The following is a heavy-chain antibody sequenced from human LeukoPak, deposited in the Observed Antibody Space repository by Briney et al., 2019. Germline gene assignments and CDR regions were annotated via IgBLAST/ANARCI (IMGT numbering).Heavy chain of an antibody. J-gene: IGHJ4*02. CDR3: ARGSGARDNSGYRFDY. V-gene: IGHV4-59*01. CDR1: GGSLSSYY. D-gene: IGHD3-22*01. CDR2: IYDSRST. Sequence: SETLSLTCSVSGGSLSSYYWTWIRQPPGKGLEWIGYIYDSRSTNYNSSLKSRVTISVDTSKSQLSLKLSSVIAPDTAVYYCARGSGARDNSGYRFDYWGQGTLVTVSS.